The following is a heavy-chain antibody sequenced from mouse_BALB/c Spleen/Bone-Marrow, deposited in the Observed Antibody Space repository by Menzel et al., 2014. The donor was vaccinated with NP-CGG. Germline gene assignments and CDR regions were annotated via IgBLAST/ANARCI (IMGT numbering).Heavy chain of an antibody. CDR1: GYTFTTYW. Sequence: QVQLQQSGAELVTPGASVKLSCKASGYTFTTYWMHWVKQRPGHGLEWIGQVDPSDGYTNYSQMFKGKATLTADKSSSTAYMQLSSLSSEDSAVYYCARGGDNFAWFAYWGQGTLVTVSA. D-gene: IGHD1-3*01. CDR2: VDPSDGYT. J-gene: IGHJ3*01. V-gene: IGHV1-69*02. CDR3: ARGGDNFAWFAY.